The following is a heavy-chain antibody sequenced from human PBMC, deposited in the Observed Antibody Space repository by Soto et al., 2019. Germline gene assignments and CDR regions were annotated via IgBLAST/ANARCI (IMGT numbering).Heavy chain of an antibody. J-gene: IGHJ2*01. CDR3: ATPGHGDDVRYFDL. CDR2: IYSGGST. D-gene: IGHD2-21*02. Sequence: ESGGGLVQPGGSLRLSCAASGFTVSSNYMSWVRQAPGKGLEWVSVIYSGGSTYYADSVKGRFTISRDKSKNTLYLQMNRLRAEDTAVYYCATPGHGDDVRYFDLWGRGTLVTVSS. V-gene: IGHV3-66*01. CDR1: GFTVSSNY.